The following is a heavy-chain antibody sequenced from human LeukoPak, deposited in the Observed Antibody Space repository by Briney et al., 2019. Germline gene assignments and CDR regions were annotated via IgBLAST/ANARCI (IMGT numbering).Heavy chain of an antibody. Sequence: ASVKVSCKASGYTFTGYYMHWVRQAPGQGLEWMGWISAYNGNTNYAQKLQGRVTMTTDTSTSTAYMELRSLRSDDTAVYYCARDRGTFYGSGSYYYYYYMDVWGKGTTVTISS. CDR2: ISAYNGNT. D-gene: IGHD3-10*01. J-gene: IGHJ6*03. CDR3: ARDRGTFYGSGSYYYYYYMDV. CDR1: GYTFTGYY. V-gene: IGHV1-18*04.